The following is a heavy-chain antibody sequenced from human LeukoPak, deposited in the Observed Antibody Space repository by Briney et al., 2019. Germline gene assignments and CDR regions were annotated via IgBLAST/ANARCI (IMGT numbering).Heavy chain of an antibody. J-gene: IGHJ4*02. CDR2: IWYDGSNE. Sequence: GGSLRLSCAASGFTFSSYGMHWVRQAPGKGLEWVAVIWYDGSNEYYADSVKGRFTISRDNSKNTLYLQMNSLRAEDTAVYYCAREWIAAAVHFDYWGQGTLVTVSS. CDR3: AREWIAAAVHFDY. D-gene: IGHD6-13*01. CDR1: GFTFSSYG. V-gene: IGHV3-33*01.